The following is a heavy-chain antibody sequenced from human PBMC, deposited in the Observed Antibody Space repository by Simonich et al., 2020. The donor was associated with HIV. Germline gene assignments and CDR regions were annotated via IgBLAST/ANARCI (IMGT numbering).Heavy chain of an antibody. CDR2: VYYRGTT. CDR3: ARGGACSGDCDNWFDS. V-gene: IGHV4-39*07. J-gene: IGHJ5*01. Sequence: QLQLQESGPGLVKPSETLSLTCTVSGGSISSTNYYWGWIGQPPGKGLEGIGSVYYRGTTNDNPPLSSRVTISVDTTKNQFALKLNALTAADTAVYYCARGGACSGDCDNWFDSWGQGTLVTVSS. CDR1: GGSISSTNYY. D-gene: IGHD2-21*02.